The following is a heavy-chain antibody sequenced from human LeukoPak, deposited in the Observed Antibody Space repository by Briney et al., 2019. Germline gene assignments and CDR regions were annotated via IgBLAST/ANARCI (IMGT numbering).Heavy chain of an antibody. V-gene: IGHV3-11*04. J-gene: IGHJ4*02. CDR3: ARVRGSYCSDY. CDR2: ISSSGSAI. D-gene: IGHD1-26*01. CDR1: GFTFSDYY. Sequence: GRSLRLSCAASGFTFSDYYMSRIRQAPGKGLEWVSYISSSGSAIKYADSVKGRFTISRDNAKNSLYLQMNSLRADDTAMYYCARVRGSYCSDYWGQGTLVTVSS.